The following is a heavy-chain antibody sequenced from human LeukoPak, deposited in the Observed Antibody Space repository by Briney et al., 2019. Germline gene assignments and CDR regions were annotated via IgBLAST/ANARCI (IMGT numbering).Heavy chain of an antibody. Sequence: GGSLRLSCAASGFTFSSYDMHWVRHATGKGLEWVSAIGTAGDTYYPGSVKGRFTISGENAKNSLYLQMNSLRARDTAVYYCARSGGVALFDIWGQGTMVTVSS. D-gene: IGHD3-3*01. CDR3: ARSGGVALFDI. CDR2: IGTAGDT. J-gene: IGHJ3*02. V-gene: IGHV3-13*01. CDR1: GFTFSSYD.